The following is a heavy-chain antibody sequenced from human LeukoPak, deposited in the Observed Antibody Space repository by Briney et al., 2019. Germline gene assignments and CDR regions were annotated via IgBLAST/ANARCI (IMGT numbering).Heavy chain of an antibody. D-gene: IGHD6-13*01. V-gene: IGHV3-23*01. CDR2: ISGSGGST. Sequence: GGSLRLSCAASGFTFSSYAMNWVRQAPGKGLEWVSGISGSGGSTNYADSVKGRFTISRDNSKNTLYLQMNSLRAEDTAVYYCAKAARYSLAYSYYFDYWGQGTLVTVSS. CDR1: GFTFSSYA. J-gene: IGHJ4*02. CDR3: AKAARYSLAYSYYFDY.